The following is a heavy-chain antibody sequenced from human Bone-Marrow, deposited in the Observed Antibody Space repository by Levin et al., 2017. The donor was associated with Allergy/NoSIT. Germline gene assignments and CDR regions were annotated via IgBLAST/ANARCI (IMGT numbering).Heavy chain of an antibody. CDR1: GYTFISYG. Sequence: ASVKVSCKASGYTFISYGISWVRQAPGQGLEWMGWISPYNGNTNYAQNLHGRVTMTTDTSTRTTYMELRSLRSDDTAVYYCARSYCSGGSCSSWGVVYPYGMDVWGQGTTVTVSS. V-gene: IGHV1-18*01. D-gene: IGHD2-15*01. CDR2: ISPYNGNT. CDR3: ARSYCSGGSCSSWGVVYPYGMDV. J-gene: IGHJ6*02.